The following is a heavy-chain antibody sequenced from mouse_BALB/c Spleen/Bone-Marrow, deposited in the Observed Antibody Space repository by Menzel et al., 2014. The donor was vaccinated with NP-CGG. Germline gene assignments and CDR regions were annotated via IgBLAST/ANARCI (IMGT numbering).Heavy chain of an antibody. CDR1: GYSFTGNY. CDR2: INPFIGAT. J-gene: IGHJ4*01. Sequence: EVQLQQSGPELVKPGASVKISCKASGYSFTGNYMHWVKQSHVKSLEWIGRINPFIGATSYSQNFKDKASLTVDKSSSTAYMELHSLTFEDSAVYYCARSRYVPMDYWGQGTSVTVSS. CDR3: ARSRYVPMDY. D-gene: IGHD2-12*01. V-gene: IGHV1-31*01.